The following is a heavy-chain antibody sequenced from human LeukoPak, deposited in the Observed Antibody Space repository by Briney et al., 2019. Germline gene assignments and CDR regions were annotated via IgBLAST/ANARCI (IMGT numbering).Heavy chain of an antibody. V-gene: IGHV1-2*02. Sequence: ASVKVPCKACGYTFTGYYMHWVRQAPGQGLEWMGWINPNSGGTNYAQKFQGRVTMTRDTSISTAYMELSRLRSDDTAVYYCARNYCSGGSCYSDYWGQGTLVTVSS. CDR1: GYTFTGYY. J-gene: IGHJ4*02. D-gene: IGHD2-15*01. CDR2: INPNSGGT. CDR3: ARNYCSGGSCYSDY.